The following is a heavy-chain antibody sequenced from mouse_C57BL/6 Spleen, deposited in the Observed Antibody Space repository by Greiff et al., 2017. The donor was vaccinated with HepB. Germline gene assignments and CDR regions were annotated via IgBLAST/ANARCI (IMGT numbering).Heavy chain of an antibody. V-gene: IGHV1-85*01. J-gene: IGHJ4*01. CDR1: GYTFTSYD. CDR3: ARDDGYSLMDY. CDR2: IYPRDGST. Sequence: VMLVESGPELVKPGASVKLSCKASGYTFTSYDINWVKQRPGQGLEWIGWIYPRDGSTKYNEKFKGKATLTVDTSSSTAYMELHSLTSEDSAVYFCARDDGYSLMDYWGQGTSVTVSS. D-gene: IGHD2-3*01.